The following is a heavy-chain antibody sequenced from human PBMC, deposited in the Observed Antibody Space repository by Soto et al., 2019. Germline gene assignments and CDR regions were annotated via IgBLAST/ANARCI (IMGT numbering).Heavy chain of an antibody. CDR1: GGSISSYY. J-gene: IGHJ4*02. V-gene: IGHV4-59*01. CDR2: IYYSGST. CDR3: ARSEGYCSSTSCYEFDPIYFDY. Sequence: QVQLQESGPGLVKPSETLSLTCTVSGGSISSYYWSWIRQPPGKGLEWIGYIYYSGSTNYNPSLKSRVTISVDTSKNQFPLKLSSVTAADTAVYYCARSEGYCSSTSCYEFDPIYFDYWGQGTLVTVSS. D-gene: IGHD2-2*01.